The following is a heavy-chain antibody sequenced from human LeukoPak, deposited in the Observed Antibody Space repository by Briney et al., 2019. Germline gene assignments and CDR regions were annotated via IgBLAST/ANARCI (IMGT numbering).Heavy chain of an antibody. CDR2: INPNSGGT. D-gene: IGHD1-1*01. CDR1: GYTFTGYY. J-gene: IGHJ6*03. V-gene: IGHV1-2*02. CDR3: ARDLGIQIWYYYYMDV. Sequence: ASVKVSCKASGYTFTGYYMHWVRQAPGQGLEWMGWINPNSGGTNYAQKFQGRVTMTRDTSISTAYMELSRPRSDDTAVYYCARDLGIQIWYYYYMDVWGKGTTVTVSS.